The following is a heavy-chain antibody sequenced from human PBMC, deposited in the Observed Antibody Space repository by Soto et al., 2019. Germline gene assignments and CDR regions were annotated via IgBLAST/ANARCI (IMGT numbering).Heavy chain of an antibody. CDR3: ARGERLALDY. V-gene: IGHV1-69*01. Sequence: QVQLVQSGAEVKKPGSSVKVSCKTSGGTFSSYAVSWVRQAPGQGLEWVGGIIPIFGTANYAQKFQGRVTISADESTSTVYLELSSLTSEDTAVYFCARGERLALDYWGQGTLDTVSS. D-gene: IGHD3-16*01. J-gene: IGHJ4*02. CDR2: IIPIFGTA. CDR1: GGTFSSYA.